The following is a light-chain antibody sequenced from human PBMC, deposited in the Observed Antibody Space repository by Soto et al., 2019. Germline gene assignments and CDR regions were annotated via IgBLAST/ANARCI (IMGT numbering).Light chain of an antibody. J-gene: IGLJ1*01. CDR1: SSDVGNYNF. CDR3: CSSAGSNISLI. V-gene: IGLV2-23*02. CDR2: EVS. Sequence: QSALTQPASVSGSPGQSITVSCTGTSSDVGNYNFVSWYQQHPGKAPKLMIYEVSKRPSGVSNRFSGSKSGNTASLTISGLQAEDEADYYCCSSAGSNISLIFGTGNEVPVL.